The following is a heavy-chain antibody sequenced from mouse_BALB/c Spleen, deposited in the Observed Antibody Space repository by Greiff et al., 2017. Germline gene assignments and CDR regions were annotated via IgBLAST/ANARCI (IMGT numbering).Heavy chain of an antibody. D-gene: IGHD1-1*02. CDR3: ARSLGGNDAMDY. V-gene: IGHV2-2*02. CDR2: IWSGGST. Sequence: VQLQQSGPGLVQPSQSLSITCTVSGFSITSYGVHWVRQSPGKGLEWLGVIWSGGSTDYNAAFISRLSISKDDSKSQVFFKMNSLQANDTAIYCCARSLGGNDAMDYWGQGTSVTVSS. J-gene: IGHJ4*01. CDR1: GFSITSYG.